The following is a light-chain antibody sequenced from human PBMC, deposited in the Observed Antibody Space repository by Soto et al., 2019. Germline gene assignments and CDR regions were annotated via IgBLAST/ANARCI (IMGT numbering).Light chain of an antibody. J-gene: IGLJ1*01. CDR3: CSYVGSYSYV. V-gene: IGLV1-51*01. Sequence: QSVLTQPPSVSAAPGQKVTISCSGSSSNIGGNSVSRYQQLPGTAPKLLIYDDNKRPSGIPDRFSGSKSGTSATLGITGFQTGDEADYYCCSYVGSYSYVFGTGTKVTVL. CDR2: DDN. CDR1: SSNIGGNS.